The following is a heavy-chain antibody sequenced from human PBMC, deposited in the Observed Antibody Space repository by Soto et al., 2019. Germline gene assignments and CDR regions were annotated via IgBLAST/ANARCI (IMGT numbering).Heavy chain of an antibody. CDR2: ISYDGSNK. J-gene: IGHJ5*02. Sequence: GGSLSLSCAASGFTFSSYAMHWVRQAPGKGLEWVAVISYDGSNKYYADSVKGRFTISGDNSKNTLYLQMNSLRAEDTAVYYCARVPSPTTGTTWGQGTLVTVS. CDR3: ARVPSPTTGTT. CDR1: GFTFSSYA. V-gene: IGHV3-30-3*01. D-gene: IGHD1-1*01.